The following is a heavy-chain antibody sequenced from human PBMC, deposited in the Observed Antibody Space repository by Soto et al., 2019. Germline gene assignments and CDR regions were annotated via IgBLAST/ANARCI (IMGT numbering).Heavy chain of an antibody. CDR1: GFTFDDYA. CDR2: ISWNSGSI. J-gene: IGHJ4*02. D-gene: IGHD1-26*01. CDR3: AKDSGSHYGSTFDY. V-gene: IGHV3-9*01. Sequence: SLRLSCAASGFTFDDYAMHWVRQAPGKGLEWVSGISWNSGSIGYADSVKGRFTISRDNAKNSLYLQMNSLRAEDTALYYCAKDSGSHYGSTFDYWGQGTLVTVSS.